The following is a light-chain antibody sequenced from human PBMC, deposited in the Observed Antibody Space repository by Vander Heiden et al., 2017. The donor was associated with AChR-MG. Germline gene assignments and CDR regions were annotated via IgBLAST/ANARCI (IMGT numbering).Light chain of an antibody. CDR2: GSV. CDR3: QSYDTNLSGSV. Sequence: QSVLTQPPSVSGAPGQRVTISCTGSNSNIGGDDVHWYKQVPGTAPNVGVYGSVHRPSGVPDRFSGSKSGTSASLAVTGLQAEDEADYYCQSYDTNLSGSVFGTGTKLTVL. J-gene: IGLJ1*01. V-gene: IGLV1-40*01. CDR1: NSNIGGDD.